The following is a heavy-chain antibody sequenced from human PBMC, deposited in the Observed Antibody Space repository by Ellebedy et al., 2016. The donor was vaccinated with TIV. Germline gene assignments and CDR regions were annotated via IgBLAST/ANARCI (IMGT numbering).Heavy chain of an antibody. CDR2: IYHSGST. Sequence: GSLRLXXTVSGYSISSGYYWGWIRQPPGRGLEWIANIYHSGSTYYNPSLRSRVTISADTSKNQLSLKLSSMTAADTAVYYCARTDLRYGMDVWGQGSTVTVSS. V-gene: IGHV4-38-2*02. J-gene: IGHJ6*02. CDR3: ARTDLRYGMDV. D-gene: IGHD3/OR15-3a*01. CDR1: GYSISSGYY.